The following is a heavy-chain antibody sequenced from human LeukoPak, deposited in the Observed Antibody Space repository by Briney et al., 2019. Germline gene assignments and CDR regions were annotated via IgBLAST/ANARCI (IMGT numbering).Heavy chain of an antibody. CDR3: ARVPGNYYGSGSYGQYFDY. J-gene: IGHJ4*02. CDR2: IYHSGST. CDR1: GGSISSGGYS. V-gene: IGHV4-30-2*01. D-gene: IGHD3-10*01. Sequence: SQTLSLTCAVSGGSISSGGYSWSWIRQPPGKGLEWIGYIYHSGSTYYNPSLKSRVTISVDRSKNQFSLKLSSVTAADTAVYYCARVPGNYYGSGSYGQYFDYWGQGTPVTVSS.